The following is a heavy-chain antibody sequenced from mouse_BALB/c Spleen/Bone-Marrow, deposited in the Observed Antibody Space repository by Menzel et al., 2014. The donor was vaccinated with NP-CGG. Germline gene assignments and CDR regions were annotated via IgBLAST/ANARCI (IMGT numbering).Heavy chain of an antibody. V-gene: IGHV3-2*02. CDR3: ARSSSYDYDVGFAY. Sequence: VQLQQSGPGLVKPSQSLSLTCIVTGYSITRDYAWNWIRQFPGNKLEWMGYISYSGSTTYNPSLESRISITRDTSKNQFFLQLNSVITEDTATYYCARSSSYDYDVGFAYWGQGTLVTVSA. CDR2: ISYSGST. J-gene: IGHJ3*01. CDR1: GYSITRDYA. D-gene: IGHD2-4*01.